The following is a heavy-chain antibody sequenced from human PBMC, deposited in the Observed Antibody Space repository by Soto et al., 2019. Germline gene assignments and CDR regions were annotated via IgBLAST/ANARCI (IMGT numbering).Heavy chain of an antibody. CDR2: IYPGDSDT. CDR3: AGKKVVTASYDAFDI. Sequence: PGESLKLSCKGSGYSFTSYWIGWVRQMPGKGLEWMGIIYPGDSDTRYSPSFQGQVTISADKSISTAYLQWSSLKASDTAMYYCAGKKVVTASYDAFDIWGQGTMVTVSS. J-gene: IGHJ3*02. D-gene: IGHD2-21*02. V-gene: IGHV5-51*01. CDR1: GYSFTSYW.